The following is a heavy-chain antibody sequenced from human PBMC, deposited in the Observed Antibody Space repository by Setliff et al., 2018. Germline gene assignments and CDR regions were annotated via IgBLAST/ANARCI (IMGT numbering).Heavy chain of an antibody. V-gene: IGHV5-51*01. CDR2: IFPGDSEP. D-gene: IGHD3-10*01. CDR3: ARHPYYYGSGTYLDNNNRWFDP. Sequence: PGESLKISCKGSGYSFTSYWIGWVRQMPGKGLEWMGIIFPGDSEPRYSPSFQGQVTVSADKSVSTAYLQWSSLKASDTAIYYCARHPYYYGSGTYLDNNNRWFDPWGQGTLVTVSS. CDR1: GYSFTSYW. J-gene: IGHJ5*02.